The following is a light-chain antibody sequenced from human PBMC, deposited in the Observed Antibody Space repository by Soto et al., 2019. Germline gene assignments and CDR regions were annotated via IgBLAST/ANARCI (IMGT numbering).Light chain of an antibody. CDR2: EVS. CDR3: SSYAGSNNLV. V-gene: IGLV2-8*01. Sequence: QSALTQPPSASGSPGQSVTIPCTGTSSDVGGYNSVSWYQQHPGKVPKLMIYEVSKRPSGVPDRFSGSKSGNTASLTVSGLQDEDEADYYCSSYAGSNNLVFGGGTQLTVL. CDR1: SSDVGGYNS. J-gene: IGLJ2*01.